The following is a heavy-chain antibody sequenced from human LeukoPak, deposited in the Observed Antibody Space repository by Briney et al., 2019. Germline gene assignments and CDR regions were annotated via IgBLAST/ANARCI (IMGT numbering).Heavy chain of an antibody. CDR2: MNTDGRRT. V-gene: IGHV3-74*01. Sequence: GGSLRLSCAASGFTFSNYWMHWVRQAPGKGLVWVSRMNTDGRRTIYADSVKGRFTISRDNAKNTLYLQMKSLRAEDTAVYYCARGTFCGGDCFEYYYYMDVWGKGTTVTISS. CDR3: ARGTFCGGDCFEYYYYMDV. J-gene: IGHJ6*03. CDR1: GFTFSNYW. D-gene: IGHD2-21*02.